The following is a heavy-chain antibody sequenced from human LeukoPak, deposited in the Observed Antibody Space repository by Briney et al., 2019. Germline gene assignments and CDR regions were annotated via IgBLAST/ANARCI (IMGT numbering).Heavy chain of an antibody. CDR1: GFTFSSYW. V-gene: IGHV3-74*01. CDR3: AKDNRYPEGYYDSSGYLDY. J-gene: IGHJ4*02. CDR2: INSDGSST. D-gene: IGHD3-22*01. Sequence: GGSLRLSCAASGFTFSSYWMHWVRQAPGKGLVWVSRINSDGSSTSYADSVKGRFTISRDNSKNTLYLQMNSLRAEDTAVYYCAKDNRYPEGYYDSSGYLDYWGQGTLVTVSS.